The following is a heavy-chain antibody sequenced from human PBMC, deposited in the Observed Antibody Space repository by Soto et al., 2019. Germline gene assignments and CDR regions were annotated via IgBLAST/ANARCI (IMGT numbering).Heavy chain of an antibody. CDR1: GYTFTSYA. CDR2: INTNTGNP. J-gene: IGHJ3*02. D-gene: IGHD6-13*01. Sequence: ASVKVSCKASGYTFTSYAMNWVRQAPGQGLEWMGWINTNTGNPTYAQGFTGRFVFSLDTSVSTAYLQFCSLKAEDTAVYYCARDQDSSSWYDAFDIWGQGTMVTVS. CDR3: ARDQDSSSWYDAFDI. V-gene: IGHV7-4-1*01.